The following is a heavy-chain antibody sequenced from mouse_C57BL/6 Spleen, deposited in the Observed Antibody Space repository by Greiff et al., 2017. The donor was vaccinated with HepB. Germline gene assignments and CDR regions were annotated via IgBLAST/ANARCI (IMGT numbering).Heavy chain of an antibody. CDR3: ARRDYYGSSHGYFDY. CDR2: IDPSDSYT. V-gene: IGHV1-50*01. Sequence: QVQLQQPGAELVKPGASVKLSCKASGYTFTSYWMQWVKQRPGQGLEWIGEIDPSDSYTNYNQKFKGKATLTVDPSSSTAYMQLSSLTSEDSAVYYCARRDYYGSSHGYFDYWGQGTTLTVSS. J-gene: IGHJ2*01. D-gene: IGHD1-1*01. CDR1: GYTFTSYW.